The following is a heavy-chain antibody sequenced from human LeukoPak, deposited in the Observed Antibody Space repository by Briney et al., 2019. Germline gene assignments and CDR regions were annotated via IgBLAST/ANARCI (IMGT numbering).Heavy chain of an antibody. CDR3: ARGVVVVVAATYNWFDP. J-gene: IGHJ5*02. V-gene: IGHV3-48*01. CDR1: GFTFSSYS. CDR2: ISSSSSTI. D-gene: IGHD2-15*01. Sequence: PGXSLRLSCAASGFTFSSYSMNWVRQAPGKGLEWVSYISSSSSTIYYADSVRGRLTISRDNAKNSLYLQMNSLRAEDTAVYYCARGVVVVVAATYNWFDPWGQGTLVTVSS.